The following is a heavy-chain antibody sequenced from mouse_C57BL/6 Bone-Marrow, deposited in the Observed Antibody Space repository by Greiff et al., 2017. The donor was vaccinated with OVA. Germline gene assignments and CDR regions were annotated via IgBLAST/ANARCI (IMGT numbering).Heavy chain of an antibody. V-gene: IGHV7-3*01. CDR2: IRNKPNGSPP. Sequence: EVKVVESGGGLVQPGDSLSLSCAASGLTFTNYYMTWVRKPPGKALKWLAFIRNKPNGSPPESGASVKGRFTISRDNSQSILYLQMNALRAEDSATYYVARYKGRVAVDYFDYWGQGTALTVSS. J-gene: IGHJ2*01. CDR1: GLTFTNYY. D-gene: IGHD1-1*01. CDR3: ARYKGRVAVDYFDY.